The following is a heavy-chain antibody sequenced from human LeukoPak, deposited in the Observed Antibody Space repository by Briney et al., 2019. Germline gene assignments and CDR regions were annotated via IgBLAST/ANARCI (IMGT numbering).Heavy chain of an antibody. J-gene: IGHJ4*02. V-gene: IGHV3-21*01. Sequence: PGGSLRLSCAASGFTFSSYSMNWIRQAPGKGLEWVSSISSSTSYIYYADSVKGRFAISKDNAKNSLYLQMNSLRAEDTAVYYCARAGGSTVSHSDYWGQGTLVTVSS. D-gene: IGHD4-17*01. CDR3: ARAGGSTVSHSDY. CDR2: ISSSTSYI. CDR1: GFTFSSYS.